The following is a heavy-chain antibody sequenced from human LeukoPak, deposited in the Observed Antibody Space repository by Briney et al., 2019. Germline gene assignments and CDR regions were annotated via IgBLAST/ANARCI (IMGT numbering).Heavy chain of an antibody. J-gene: IGHJ6*02. D-gene: IGHD6-13*01. CDR1: GYTFTGYY. CDR3: ARGRGPGSSWTYYYYYYGMDV. Sequence: GASVKVSCKASGYTFTGYYMHWVRQAPGQGLEWMGRINPNSGGTNYAQKFQGRVTMTRDTSISTAYMELSRLRSDDTAVYYCARGRGPGSSWTYYYYYYGMDVWGQGTTVAVSS. V-gene: IGHV1-2*06. CDR2: INPNSGGT.